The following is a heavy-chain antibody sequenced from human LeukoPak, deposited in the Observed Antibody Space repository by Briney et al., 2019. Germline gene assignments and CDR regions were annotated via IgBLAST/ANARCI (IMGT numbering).Heavy chain of an antibody. J-gene: IGHJ6*02. Sequence: SVKVSCKASGGTFSSYAISWVRQAPGQGLEWMGGIIPIFGTANYAQKFQGRVTITTDESTSTAYMELSSLRSEDTVVYYCARGVGYNYGLYYQYGMDVWGQGTTVTVSS. CDR2: IIPIFGTA. CDR1: GGTFSSYA. CDR3: ARGVGYNYGLYYQYGMDV. V-gene: IGHV1-69*05. D-gene: IGHD5-18*01.